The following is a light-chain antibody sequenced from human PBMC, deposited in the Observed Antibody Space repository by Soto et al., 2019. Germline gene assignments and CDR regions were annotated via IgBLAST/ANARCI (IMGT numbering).Light chain of an antibody. CDR2: AAS. CDR1: QSISNH. V-gene: IGKV1-17*01. Sequence: DIQMTQSPSSLSASVEDRVIITCRASQSISNHLNWYQQKPGKAPKLLIYAASTLQSGVPSRFSGSGSGTEFTLTISSLQPEDFATYYCQQLNSYPRTFGQGTKVEIK. J-gene: IGKJ1*01. CDR3: QQLNSYPRT.